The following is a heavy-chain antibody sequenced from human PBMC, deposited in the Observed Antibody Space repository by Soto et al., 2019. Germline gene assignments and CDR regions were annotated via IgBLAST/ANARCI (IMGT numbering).Heavy chain of an antibody. CDR3: ARDQGSSYGDYYYYGMDV. CDR2: IYYSGST. V-gene: IGHV4-30-4*01. J-gene: IGHJ6*02. Sequence: QVQLQESGPGLVKPSQTLSLTCTVSGGSISSGDYYWSWIRQPPGKGLEWIGHIYYSGSTYYNPSLKSRVTISVDTSKNQFSLKLSSVTAADTAVYYCARDQGSSYGDYYYYGMDVWGQGTTVTVSS. CDR1: GGSISSGDYY. D-gene: IGHD4-17*01.